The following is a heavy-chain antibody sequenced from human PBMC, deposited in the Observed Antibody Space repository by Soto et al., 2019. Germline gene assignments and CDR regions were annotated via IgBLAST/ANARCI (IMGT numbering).Heavy chain of an antibody. J-gene: IGHJ4*02. Sequence: QVQLVQSGAEVKKPGASVKVSCKASGYTFTSYGISWVRQAPGQGLEWMGWISGYNGNTDYAQKFQVRVTMTTDTSTSTAYMDLRSLRSDDTAVYYCARDRPFSTSWEPIDYWGQGTLVTVSS. D-gene: IGHD6-13*01. V-gene: IGHV1-18*04. CDR1: GYTFTSYG. CDR2: ISGYNGNT. CDR3: ARDRPFSTSWEPIDY.